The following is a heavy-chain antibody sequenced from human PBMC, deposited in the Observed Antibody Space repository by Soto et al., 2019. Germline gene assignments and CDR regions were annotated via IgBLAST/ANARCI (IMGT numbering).Heavy chain of an antibody. Sequence: QVQLQQWGAGVLKPSETLSLTCAVYGGSFSGYYWSWIRQPPGKGLEWIGEINHSGSTNYSPSLKSRVTSTVDPSKNQVSLKLSYGTAADTAVYYCARNCSTTSCQIWGFGYWGQGTLVTGFS. CDR3: ARNCSTTSCQIWGFGY. V-gene: IGHV4-34*01. CDR1: GGSFSGYY. J-gene: IGHJ4*03. CDR2: INHSGST. D-gene: IGHD2-2*01.